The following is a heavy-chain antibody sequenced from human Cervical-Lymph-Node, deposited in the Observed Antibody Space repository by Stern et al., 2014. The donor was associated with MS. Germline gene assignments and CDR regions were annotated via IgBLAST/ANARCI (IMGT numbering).Heavy chain of an antibody. D-gene: IGHD5-12*01. CDR2: INPSGGAA. CDR1: GYTLTRNY. J-gene: IGHJ4*02. Sequence: QVQLMQSGAEVKKPGASVKVSCKAFGYTLTRNYMHWVRQAPGQGLEWMGIINPSGGAANYAQKFQGRVTMTRETSTGTVYMELSSLRSDDTAVYFCARGGPPETGYAPDYWGQGTLVTVSS. CDR3: ARGGPPETGYAPDY. V-gene: IGHV1-46*03.